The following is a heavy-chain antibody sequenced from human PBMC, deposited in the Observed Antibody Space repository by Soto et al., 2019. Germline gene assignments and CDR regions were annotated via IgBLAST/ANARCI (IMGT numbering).Heavy chain of an antibody. CDR2: IYYSGST. J-gene: IGHJ4*02. CDR3: ARLYSSSGLDY. CDR1: GGTISSGGYY. Sequence: QVQLQESDPGLVKPSQTLSLTCTVSGGTISSGGYYWSWIRQHPGKGLEWIGYIYYSGSTYYNPSLKSRVTISVDTSKNQFSLKLSSVTAADTAVYYCARLYSSSGLDYWGQGTLVTVSS. D-gene: IGHD6-6*01. V-gene: IGHV4-31*03.